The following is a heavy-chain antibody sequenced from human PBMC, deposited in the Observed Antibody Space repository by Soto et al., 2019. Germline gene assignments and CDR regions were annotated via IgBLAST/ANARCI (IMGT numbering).Heavy chain of an antibody. CDR3: ARVNFHSSGPNFDY. V-gene: IGHV3-48*03. Sequence: GGSLRLSCAASGFTFSSYEMTWVRQAPGKGLEWVSYISTSATTIDYADSVKGRFTISRDNAKNSLYLQMNSLRAEDTAVYYCARVNFHSSGPNFDYWGQGTLVTVSS. CDR1: GFTFSSYE. D-gene: IGHD3-22*01. CDR2: ISTSATTI. J-gene: IGHJ4*02.